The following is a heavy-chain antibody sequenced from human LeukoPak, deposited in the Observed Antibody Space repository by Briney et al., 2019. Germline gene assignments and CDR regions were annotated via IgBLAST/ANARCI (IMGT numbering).Heavy chain of an antibody. CDR3: AHDIVVVPAAIPLGDY. CDR1: GFTFSSYA. Sequence: PGGSLRLSCAASGFTFSSYAMSWVRQAPGKGLEWVSAISGSGGSTYYADSVKGRFTISRDNSKNTLYLQMNSLRAEDTAVYYCAHDIVVVPAAIPLGDYWGQGTLVTASS. V-gene: IGHV3-23*01. J-gene: IGHJ4*02. D-gene: IGHD2-2*01. CDR2: ISGSGGST.